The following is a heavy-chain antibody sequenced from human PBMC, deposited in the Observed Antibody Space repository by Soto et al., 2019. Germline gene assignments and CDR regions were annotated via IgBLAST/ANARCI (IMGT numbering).Heavy chain of an antibody. J-gene: IGHJ4*02. CDR1: GYTLTELS. Sequence: ASVKVSCKVSGYTLTELSMHWVRQAPGKGLEWMGGFDPEDGETIYAQKFQGRVTMTEDTSTDTAYMELSSLRSEDTAVYYCATDLTTVTTLDYWGQGTLVTVSS. D-gene: IGHD4-17*01. CDR3: ATDLTTVTTLDY. V-gene: IGHV1-24*01. CDR2: FDPEDGET.